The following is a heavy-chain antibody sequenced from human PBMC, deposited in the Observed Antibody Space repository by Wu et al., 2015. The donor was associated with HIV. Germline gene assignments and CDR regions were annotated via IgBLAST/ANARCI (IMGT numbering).Heavy chain of an antibody. CDR1: GYTFTSYG. Sequence: QVQLVQSGAEMKKPGASVKVSCKASGYTFTSYGISWVRQAPGQGLEWVGWISPYNGNTNYEQKLQGRLTMTTDTSTSTAYMELRSLRSDDTAVYYCARVLLWFGELKYNWFDPWGQGTLVTVSS. CDR2: ISPYNGNT. CDR3: ARVLLWFGELKYNWFDP. V-gene: IGHV1-18*01. D-gene: IGHD3-10*01. J-gene: IGHJ5*02.